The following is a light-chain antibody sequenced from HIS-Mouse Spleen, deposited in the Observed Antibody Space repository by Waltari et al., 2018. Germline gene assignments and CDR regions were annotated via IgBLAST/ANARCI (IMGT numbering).Light chain of an antibody. CDR3: QQFNSYPALT. CDR2: DAS. Sequence: AIQLTQSPSSLSASVGDRVTITCRASQGISSALAWYQQKPGTAPKLLIYDASSLESGVPSRFSGSGSGTDFTLTISSLQPEDFATYYCQQFNSYPALTFGGGTKVEIK. CDR1: QGISSA. V-gene: IGKV1-13*02. J-gene: IGKJ4*01.